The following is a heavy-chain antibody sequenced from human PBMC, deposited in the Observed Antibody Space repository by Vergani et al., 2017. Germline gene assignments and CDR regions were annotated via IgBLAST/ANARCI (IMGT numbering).Heavy chain of an antibody. CDR3: ADLYGDDGFSPF. CDR2: ISASGAPT. V-gene: IGHV3-23*01. CDR1: GFIFSTCA. D-gene: IGHD2-21*01. J-gene: IGHJ4*02. Sequence: EVQLLESGGDLVQPGGSLRLSCTASGFIFSTCAMSWVRQAPGKGLEWVSGISASGAPTYYADSVKGRVTISRYNSKNTVYLQINSLRAEDTAFYYCADLYGDDGFSPFWGQGTLVTVSS.